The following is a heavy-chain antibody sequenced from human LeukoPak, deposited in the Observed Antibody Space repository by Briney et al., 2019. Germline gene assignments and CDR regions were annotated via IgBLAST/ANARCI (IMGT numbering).Heavy chain of an antibody. CDR2: VYPGGST. CDR3: ATSPASSCLDD. D-gene: IGHD6-13*01. J-gene: IGHJ4*02. V-gene: IGHV3-53*01. Sequence: PGGSLRLSCAASGFPVSSNYMSWVRQAPGKGLEWISLVYPGGSTYYADSVKGRFTISRDNSKNTLYLQMNSLRAEDTAVYYCATSPASSCLDDWGQGTLVTVSS. CDR1: GFPVSSNY.